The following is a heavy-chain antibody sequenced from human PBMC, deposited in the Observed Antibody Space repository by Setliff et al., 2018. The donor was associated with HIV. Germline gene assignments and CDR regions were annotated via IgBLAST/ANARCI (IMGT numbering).Heavy chain of an antibody. Sequence: PGGSLRLSCLGSGFTFGEYGMSWFRQAPGKGLEWVGFIRSRPFGGTTEYAASVKGRFTISRDDSKSIAYLQMNSLKSADAAVYYCTRSNWGSTPDFDYWGQGTMVTVSS. CDR2: IRSRPFGGTT. V-gene: IGHV3-49*03. J-gene: IGHJ4*02. CDR1: GFTFGEYG. CDR3: TRSNWGSTPDFDY. D-gene: IGHD7-27*01.